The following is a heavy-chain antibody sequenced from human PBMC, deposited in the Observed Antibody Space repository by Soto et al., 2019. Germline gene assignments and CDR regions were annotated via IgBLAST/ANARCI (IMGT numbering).Heavy chain of an antibody. D-gene: IGHD5-12*01. J-gene: IGHJ3*02. CDR1: GFTVSSNY. CDR3: ARDGTMATMAVDI. V-gene: IGHV3-53*01. Sequence: EVQLVESGGGLIQPGGSLRLSCAASGFTVSSNYMSWVRQAPGKGLVWVSVIYSGGSTYYADSVKGRFTISRDNSKNTLYLQMNSLRAEDTAVYYGARDGTMATMAVDIWGQGTMVTVSS. CDR2: IYSGGST.